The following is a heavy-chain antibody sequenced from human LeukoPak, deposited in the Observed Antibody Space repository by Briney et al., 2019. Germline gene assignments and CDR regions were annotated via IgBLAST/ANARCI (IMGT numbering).Heavy chain of an antibody. V-gene: IGHV3-23*01. D-gene: IGHD5-24*01. J-gene: IGHJ4*02. CDR3: AKDDRWLQYND. CDR1: GFMFSSYE. CDR2: ISPSGDTT. Sequence: GGSLRLSCAVAGFMFSSYEMNWVRQAPGKGLEWVSYISPSGDTTYYADSVKGRFTVSRDNSKNTLYLQINSLRAEDTAVYYCAKDDRWLQYNDWGQGTLVTVSS.